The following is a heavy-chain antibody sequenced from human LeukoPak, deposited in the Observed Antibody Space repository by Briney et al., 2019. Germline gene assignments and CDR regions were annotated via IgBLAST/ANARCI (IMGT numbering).Heavy chain of an antibody. CDR2: INPNSGGT. V-gene: IGHV1-2*02. D-gene: IGHD6-13*01. CDR3: ARIPPLSSSWYSLIPYYYYGMDV. Sequence: ASVKVSCKASGYTFTGYYMHWVRQAPGQGLEWMGWINPNSGGTNYAQKFQGRVTMTRDTSISTAYMELSRLRSDDTAVYYCARIPPLSSSWYSLIPYYYYGMDVWGQGTTVTVSS. J-gene: IGHJ6*02. CDR1: GYTFTGYY.